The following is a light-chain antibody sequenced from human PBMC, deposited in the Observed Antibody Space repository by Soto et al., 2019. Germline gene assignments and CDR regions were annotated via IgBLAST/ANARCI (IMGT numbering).Light chain of an antibody. CDR3: RSYTSSNTVL. CDR1: SSDVGAYNY. V-gene: IGLV2-14*01. CDR2: EVN. J-gene: IGLJ2*01. Sequence: QSALTQPASVSGSPGQSITISCTGTSSDVGAYNYVSWYQQHPGKAPKLMIYEVNNRPSGVSNRFSGSKSGNTASLTISGLQAEDEADYYCRSYTSSNTVLFGGGTKLTVL.